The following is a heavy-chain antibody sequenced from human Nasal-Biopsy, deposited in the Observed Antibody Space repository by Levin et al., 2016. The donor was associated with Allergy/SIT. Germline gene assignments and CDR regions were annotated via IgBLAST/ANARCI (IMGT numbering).Heavy chain of an antibody. J-gene: IGHJ3*01. CDR1: GFNFRNYG. D-gene: IGHD3-10*01. Sequence: GGSLRLSCATSGFNFRNYGMHWVRQAPGKGLEWVAIKWYFGSGEYYADSVKGRFTISRDNDQSTLYLEMNNLRGDDTAVYYCVRDGEGYHYGSGGALDFWGQGAKVTVSS. V-gene: IGHV3-33*01. CDR2: KWYFGSGE. CDR3: VRDGEGYHYGSGGALDF.